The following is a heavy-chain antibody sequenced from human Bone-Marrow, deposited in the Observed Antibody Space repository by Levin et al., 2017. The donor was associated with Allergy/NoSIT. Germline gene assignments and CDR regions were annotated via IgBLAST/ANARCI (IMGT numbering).Heavy chain of an antibody. D-gene: IGHD2/OR15-2a*01. V-gene: IGHV4-59*01. CDR1: GGSISPYD. Sequence: SETLSLTCSVSGGSISPYDWSWIRQPPGKGLEWIANIHYSGTANSNPSLRSRVTISLDASKNQFSLTLNSLTAADTAVYFCARASSMSGHLLFDSWGQGSLVAVSS. CDR3: ARASSMSGHLLFDS. CDR2: IHYSGTA. J-gene: IGHJ4*01.